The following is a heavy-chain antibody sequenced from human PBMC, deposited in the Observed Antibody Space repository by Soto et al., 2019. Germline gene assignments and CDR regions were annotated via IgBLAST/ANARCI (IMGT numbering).Heavy chain of an antibody. Sequence: GGSLRLSCAASGFTFSSYGMHWVRQAPGKGLEWVEVISSDGSNKYYPDSVKGRFTISRDNSKNTRYLQMNSLRAEDTAVYYCAKDVSSGYYYDDYWGQGTLVTVSS. CDR3: AKDVSSGYYYDDY. CDR2: ISSDGSNK. CDR1: GFTFSSYG. D-gene: IGHD3-22*01. V-gene: IGHV3-30*18. J-gene: IGHJ4*02.